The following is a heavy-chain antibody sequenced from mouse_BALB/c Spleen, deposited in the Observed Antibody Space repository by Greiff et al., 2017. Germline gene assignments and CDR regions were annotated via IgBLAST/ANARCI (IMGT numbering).Heavy chain of an antibody. V-gene: IGHV1S135*01. Sequence: VQLQQSGPELMKPGASVKISCKASGYSFTSYYMHWVKQSHGKSLEWIGYIDPFNGGTSYNQKFKGKATLTVDKSSSTAYMHLSSLTSEDSAVYYCARYGYYGYYFDYWGQGTTLTVSS. CDR3: ARYGYYGYYFDY. CDR1: GYSFTSYY. J-gene: IGHJ2*01. D-gene: IGHD1-2*01. CDR2: IDPFNGGT.